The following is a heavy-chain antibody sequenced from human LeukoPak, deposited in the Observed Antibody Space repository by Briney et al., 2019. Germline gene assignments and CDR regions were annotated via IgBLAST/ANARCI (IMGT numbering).Heavy chain of an antibody. V-gene: IGHV3-23*01. Sequence: GGSLRLSCAASGVTFSSYAMSRVRQAPGKGLEWVSAISGSGGSTYYADSVKGGFTTSRDNSKKTLYLQMTSLRAEDTAVYYCAKAHTRGSITMIVVAFEYWGQGTLVTVSS. D-gene: IGHD3-22*01. CDR2: ISGSGGST. CDR3: AKAHTRGSITMIVVAFEY. CDR1: GVTFSSYA. J-gene: IGHJ4*02.